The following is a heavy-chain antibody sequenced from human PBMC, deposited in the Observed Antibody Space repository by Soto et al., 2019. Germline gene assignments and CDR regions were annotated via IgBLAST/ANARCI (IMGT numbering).Heavy chain of an antibody. CDR2: IYYSGSA. D-gene: IGHD5-12*01. CDR3: ARPLLGATILSGFDS. V-gene: IGHV4-39*01. CDR1: GGSISSSTYY. J-gene: IGHJ4*02. Sequence: QLQMQESGPGLVQPSETLSLTCTVSGGSISSSTYYWGWIRQPPGKGLEWIGSIYYSGSAYYNPALKSRVTISVDTSENQYSLKLSSVTAADTAVYFCARPLLGATILSGFDSWGQGILVTVSS.